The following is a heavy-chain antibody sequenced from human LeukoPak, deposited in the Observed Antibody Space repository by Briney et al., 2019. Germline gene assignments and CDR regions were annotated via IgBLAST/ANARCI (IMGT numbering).Heavy chain of an antibody. CDR3: AKDSRLWFGGLLGYFDY. Sequence: GGSLRLSRAASGVPLSSYAMSWVRPAPGKGVGWVSAISGSGGSTYYPDSVKGRFPISRDNSKNTLYLQMKSLRAEDTGVYYFAKDSRLWFGGLLGYFDYWGQGTLVTVSS. J-gene: IGHJ4*02. CDR1: GVPLSSYA. CDR2: ISGSGGST. V-gene: IGHV3-23*01. D-gene: IGHD3-10*01.